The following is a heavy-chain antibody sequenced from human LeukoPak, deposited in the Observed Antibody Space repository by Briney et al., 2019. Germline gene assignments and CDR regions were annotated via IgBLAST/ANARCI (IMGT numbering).Heavy chain of an antibody. CDR3: AKDKDPTYYDFWSGYSTFDY. D-gene: IGHD3-3*01. CDR2: ISGSGGST. J-gene: IGHJ4*02. V-gene: IGHV3-23*01. Sequence: GGSLRLSCAASGFTFNNYAMSWVRQAPGKGLEWVSAISGSGGSTYYADSVKGRFTISRDNSKNTLYLQMNSLRAEDTAVYYCAKDKDPTYYDFWSGYSTFDYWGQGTLVTVSS. CDR1: GFTFNNYA.